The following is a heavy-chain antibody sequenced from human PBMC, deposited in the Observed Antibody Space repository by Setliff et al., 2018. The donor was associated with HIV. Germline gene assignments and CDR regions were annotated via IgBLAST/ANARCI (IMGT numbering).Heavy chain of an antibody. D-gene: IGHD3-10*01. V-gene: IGHV4-28*01. J-gene: IGHJ2*01. CDR3: ARSALWFGEADWYFDL. Sequence: LSLTCAVSGYSVSSSYWWGWIRQPPGKGLEWIGWIGYIYKGGSTYYNPSLKSRVTMSVDTSKDHFSLNLRSVTAVDTAVYYCARSALWFGEADWYFDLWGRGALVTVSS. CDR2: IYKGGST. CDR1: GYSVSSSYW.